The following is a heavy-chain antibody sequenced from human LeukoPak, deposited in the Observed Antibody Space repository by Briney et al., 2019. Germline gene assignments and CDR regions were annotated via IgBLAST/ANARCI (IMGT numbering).Heavy chain of an antibody. Sequence: GRSLRLSCAASGLSISSYAMSCVSQPPGKWLEWVSAIRGSDDSTNYADPVKGRFTSAKDHSKNTLYQQMTSLRAEDTAVYYCEKVPSILLWTHYFDYWGQGTLVTVSS. J-gene: IGHJ4*02. CDR2: IRGSDDST. CDR3: EKVPSILLWTHYFDY. V-gene: IGHV3-23*01. CDR1: GLSISSYA. D-gene: IGHD5-18*01.